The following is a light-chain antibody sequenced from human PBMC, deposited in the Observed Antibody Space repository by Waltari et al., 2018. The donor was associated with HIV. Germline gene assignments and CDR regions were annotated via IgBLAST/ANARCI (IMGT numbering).Light chain of an antibody. CDR2: KAS. V-gene: IGKV1-5*03. CDR3: QQYNSYPWT. Sequence: DIQITQSPSTLSASVGDRVTITCRASQSISSWLAWDQQKPGKAPKLLIYKASSLESGVPSRFSGSGSGTEFTLTISSLQPDDFATYYCQQYNSYPWTFGQGTKVEIK. J-gene: IGKJ1*01. CDR1: QSISSW.